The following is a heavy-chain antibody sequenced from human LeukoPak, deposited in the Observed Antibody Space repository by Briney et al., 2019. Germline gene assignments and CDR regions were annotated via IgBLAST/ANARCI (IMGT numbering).Heavy chain of an antibody. CDR3: AKGNYFDY. Sequence: PGGSLRLSCAASGFTFDDYAMHWVRQAPGKGLEWVSGISWDSAGIGYADSVEGRFTISRDNAKNSLYLQMNSLRAEDTALYYCAKGNYFDYWGQGTPVTVSS. J-gene: IGHJ4*02. V-gene: IGHV3-9*01. CDR1: GFTFDDYA. CDR2: ISWDSAGI.